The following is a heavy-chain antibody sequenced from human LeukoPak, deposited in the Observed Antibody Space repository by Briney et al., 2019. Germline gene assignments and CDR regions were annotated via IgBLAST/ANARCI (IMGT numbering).Heavy chain of an antibody. CDR3: ARLSAVPRGEFDY. J-gene: IGHJ4*02. Sequence: GESLQIPCKGSGYRFTSYWIGWVRQMPGKGLEWMGIIYPGDSDTRYSPSFQGQVTISADKSISTAYLQWSSLKASDTAMYYCARLSAVPRGEFDYWGQGTLVTVSS. V-gene: IGHV5-51*01. D-gene: IGHD3-16*01. CDR2: IYPGDSDT. CDR1: GYRFTSYW.